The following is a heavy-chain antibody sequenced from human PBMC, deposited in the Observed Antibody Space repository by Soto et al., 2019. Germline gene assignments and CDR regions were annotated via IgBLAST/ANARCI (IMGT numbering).Heavy chain of an antibody. V-gene: IGHV1-3*04. J-gene: IGHJ4*02. CDR2: ISTCNGNT. CDR1: GYTFTDYA. D-gene: IGHD2-21*01. Sequence: QVQLVQSGAEVKKPGASVKVSCKASGYTFTDYAMHWVRQAPGQRLEWMGWISTCNGNTKYSQKFQGRVTITRDTSTTTASMELSSLSSEDTAVYYCAKGSQMWTPDYWGQGTLVTVSS. CDR3: AKGSQMWTPDY.